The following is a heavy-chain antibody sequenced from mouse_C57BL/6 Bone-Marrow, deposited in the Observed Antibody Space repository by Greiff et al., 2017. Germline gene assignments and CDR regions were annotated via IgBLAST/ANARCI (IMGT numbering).Heavy chain of an antibody. J-gene: IGHJ2*01. D-gene: IGHD4-1*01. Sequence: QVQLQQSGAELVKPGASVKMSCKASGYTFTSYWLTWVKQRPGQGLEWIGDIYPGSGSTNYNEKFKGKATFTADTSSNTAYMQLSSLTTEDSAIYYCARDWDGYWGQGTTLTVSS. CDR3: ARDWDGY. CDR2: IYPGSGST. CDR1: GYTFTSYW. V-gene: IGHV1-55*01.